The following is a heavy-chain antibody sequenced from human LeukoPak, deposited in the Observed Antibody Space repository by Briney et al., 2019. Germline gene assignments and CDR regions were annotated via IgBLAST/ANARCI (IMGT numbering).Heavy chain of an antibody. Sequence: TGGSLRLSCAASGFTFNNYAMNWVRQAPAKGLEWVSAISGSGDSTYYADSVKGRFTISTDNSKKTHYLQMKSLRAEDTAVYYCAKDFRYSSGGHHFDYWGEGTLVTVSS. CDR2: ISGSGDST. CDR1: GFTFNNYA. CDR3: AKDFRYSSGGHHFDY. V-gene: IGHV3-23*01. J-gene: IGHJ4*02. D-gene: IGHD6-19*01.